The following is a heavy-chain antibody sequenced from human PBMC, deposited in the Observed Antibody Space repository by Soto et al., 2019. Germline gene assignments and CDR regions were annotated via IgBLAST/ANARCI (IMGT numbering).Heavy chain of an antibody. D-gene: IGHD3-10*01. Sequence: ASVKVSCKASGYTFTGYYMHWVRQAPGQGLEWMGWINPNSGGTNYAQKFQGRVTMTRDTSISTAYMELSRLRSDDTAVYYCARDTGFGELARGPFDPWGQGTLVTVSS. J-gene: IGHJ5*02. CDR1: GYTFTGYY. CDR2: INPNSGGT. CDR3: ARDTGFGELARGPFDP. V-gene: IGHV1-2*02.